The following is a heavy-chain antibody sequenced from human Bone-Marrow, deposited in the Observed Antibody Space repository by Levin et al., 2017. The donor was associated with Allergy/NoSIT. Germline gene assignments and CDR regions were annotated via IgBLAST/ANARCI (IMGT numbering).Heavy chain of an antibody. CDR1: GFTFSNAW. V-gene: IGHV3-15*01. CDR2: IKSKTAGGTI. CDR3: TTDKVHCSGDCYHAFDA. Sequence: GSLRLSCAASGFTFSNAWMHWVRQAPGKGLEWVGRIKSKTAGGTIDYAAPVKGRFTISRDDSKNTLFLEVNSLITEDTAVYYCTTDKVHCSGDCYHAFDAWGQGTMVTVSS. D-gene: IGHD2-21*01. J-gene: IGHJ3*01.